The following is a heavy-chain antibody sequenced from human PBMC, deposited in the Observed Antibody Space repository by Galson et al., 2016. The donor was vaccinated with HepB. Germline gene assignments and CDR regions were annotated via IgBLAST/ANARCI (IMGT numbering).Heavy chain of an antibody. J-gene: IGHJ4*02. CDR3: ARDRSSRWELPRGFDY. D-gene: IGHD1-26*01. Sequence: KVSCKASGYTFTNYGITWVRQAPGQGLEWMGWISPYNGNTNYAQKLQGRVTMTTDTSTNTAYMELRSLRSDDTAVYYCARDRSSRWELPRGFDYWGQGTLVTVSS. CDR2: ISPYNGNT. V-gene: IGHV1-18*01. CDR1: GYTFTNYG.